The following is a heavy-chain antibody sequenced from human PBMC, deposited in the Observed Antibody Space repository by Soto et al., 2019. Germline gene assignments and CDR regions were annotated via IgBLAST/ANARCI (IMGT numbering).Heavy chain of an antibody. Sequence: SETLSLTCSVSGGSIRTYYWNWIRQPPGGGLEWIAYIHYSGVTNYSPSLRGRVSISIDRSNNEFSLKVSSVTAADTAVYYCPRGHTYYDFWSGLPHYYYYGMDVWGQGTTVTVSS. D-gene: IGHD3-3*01. J-gene: IGHJ6*02. CDR1: GGSIRTYY. CDR2: IHYSGVT. CDR3: PRGHTYYDFWSGLPHYYYYGMDV. V-gene: IGHV4-59*01.